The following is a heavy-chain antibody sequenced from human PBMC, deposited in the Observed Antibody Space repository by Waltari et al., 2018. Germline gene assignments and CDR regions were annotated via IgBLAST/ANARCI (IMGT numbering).Heavy chain of an antibody. Sequence: QVQLQESGPGLVKPSQTLSLTCTVSGGSISSGSYYWSWIRQPAGKGLEWIGRIYTSGSTNYNPSLKSRVTISVDTSKNQFSLKLSSVTAADTAVYYCARGKEYYYDSSGEKNWFDPWGQGTLVTVSS. CDR3: ARGKEYYYDSSGEKNWFDP. J-gene: IGHJ5*02. CDR1: GGSISSGSYY. D-gene: IGHD3-22*01. CDR2: IYTSGST. V-gene: IGHV4-61*02.